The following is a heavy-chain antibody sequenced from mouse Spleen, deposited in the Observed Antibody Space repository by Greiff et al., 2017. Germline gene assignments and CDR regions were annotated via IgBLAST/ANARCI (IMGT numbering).Heavy chain of an antibody. Sequence: EVKLVESGPGLVKPSQSLSLTCSVTGYSITSGYYWNWIRQFPGNKLEWMGYISYDGSNNYNPSLKNRISITRDTSKNQFFLKLNSVTTEDTATYYCARDDYYEYFDVWGAGTTVTVSS. V-gene: IGHV3-6*01. CDR2: ISYDGSN. CDR3: ARDDYYEYFDV. D-gene: IGHD1-1*01. J-gene: IGHJ1*01. CDR1: GYSITSGYY.